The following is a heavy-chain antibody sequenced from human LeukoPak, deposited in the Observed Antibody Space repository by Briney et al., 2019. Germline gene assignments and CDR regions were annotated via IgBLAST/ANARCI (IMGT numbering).Heavy chain of an antibody. CDR3: ASLIVGATNRGDY. J-gene: IGHJ4*02. CDR1: GFTFSSYA. Sequence: GGSLRLSCAASGFTFSSYAMHWVRQAPGKGLEWVAVISYDGSNKYYADSVKGRFTISGDNSKNTLYLQMNSLRAEDTAVYYCASLIVGATNRGDYWGQGTLVTVSS. CDR2: ISYDGSNK. V-gene: IGHV3-30*04. D-gene: IGHD1-26*01.